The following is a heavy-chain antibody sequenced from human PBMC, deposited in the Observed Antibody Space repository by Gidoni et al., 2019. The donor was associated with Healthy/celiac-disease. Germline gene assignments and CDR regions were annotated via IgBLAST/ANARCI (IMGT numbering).Heavy chain of an antibody. V-gene: IGHV1-2*06. CDR2: INPNSGGT. CDR1: GYTFTGYY. Sequence: QVQLVQSGAEVKKPGASVKVSCRASGYTFTGYYMHWVRQAPGQGLEWMGRINPNSGGTNYAQKFQGRVTMTRDTSISTAYMELSRLRSDDTAVYYCARDYMWIQNFYYYYYGMDVWGQGTTVTVSS. D-gene: IGHD5-18*01. J-gene: IGHJ6*02. CDR3: ARDYMWIQNFYYYYYGMDV.